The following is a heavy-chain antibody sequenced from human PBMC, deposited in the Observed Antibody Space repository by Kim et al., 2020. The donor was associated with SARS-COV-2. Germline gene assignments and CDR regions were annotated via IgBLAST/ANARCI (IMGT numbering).Heavy chain of an antibody. CDR3: ARVYYYDSSGYNNFDY. J-gene: IGHJ4*02. Sequence: SVKGRFTISRDNAKNSLYLQMTSLRAEDTAVYYCARVYYYDSSGYNNFDYWGQGTLVTVSS. D-gene: IGHD3-22*01. V-gene: IGHV3-21*01.